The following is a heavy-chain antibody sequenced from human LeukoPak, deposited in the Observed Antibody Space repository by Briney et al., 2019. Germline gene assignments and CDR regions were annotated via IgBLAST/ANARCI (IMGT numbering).Heavy chain of an antibody. J-gene: IGHJ4*02. CDR2: INSDGSST. D-gene: IGHD2-15*01. CDR1: GFTFSSYW. CDR3: ARDGGAATPYDY. V-gene: IGHV3-74*01. Sequence: GGSLRLSCAASGFTFSSYWMHWVRQAPGKGLVWVSRINSDGSSTSYADSVKGRFTISRDNAKSTVYLQMNSLTAEDTAVYYCARDGGAATPYDYWGQGTLVTVSS.